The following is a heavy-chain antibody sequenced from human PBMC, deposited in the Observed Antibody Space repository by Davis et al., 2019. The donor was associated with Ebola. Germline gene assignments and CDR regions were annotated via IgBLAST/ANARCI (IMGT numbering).Heavy chain of an antibody. J-gene: IGHJ4*02. V-gene: IGHV3-64D*06. CDR2: ISSNGGST. Sequence: GESLKISCSASGFTFSSYAMHWVRQAPGKGLEYVSAISSNGGSTYYADSVKGRFTISRDNSKNTLYLQMSSLRAEDTAVYYCVKVRGPGYYDYWGQGTLVTVSS. CDR3: VKVRGPGYYDY. D-gene: IGHD3-22*01. CDR1: GFTFSSYA.